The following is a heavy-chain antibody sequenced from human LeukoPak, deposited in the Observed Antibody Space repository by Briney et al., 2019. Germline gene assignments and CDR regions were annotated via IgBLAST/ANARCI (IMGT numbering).Heavy chain of an antibody. CDR2: INSGGSET. CDR1: GFIFSSFW. J-gene: IGHJ4*02. D-gene: IGHD2-21*01. CDR3: ARQRTRHIY. V-gene: IGHV3-7*01. Sequence: PGGSLRLSCEASGFIFSSFWMTWARQAPGKGLEWVANINSGGSETYYVDSVKGRFTISRDNAKNSLYLEMNNLRDEDAAVYYCARQRTRHIYWGQGTLVTVSS.